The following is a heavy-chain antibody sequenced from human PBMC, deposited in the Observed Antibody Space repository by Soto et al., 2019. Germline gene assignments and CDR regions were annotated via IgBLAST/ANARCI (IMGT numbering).Heavy chain of an antibody. Sequence: SVKISCTASGFTFTSSAMQWVRQARGQRLEWIGWIVVGSGNTNYAQKFQERVTITRDMSTSTAYMELSSLRSEDTAVYYCAAVPRAAGDLLHDYWGQGTLVTVSS. CDR1: GFTFTSSA. CDR2: IVVGSGNT. J-gene: IGHJ4*02. D-gene: IGHD6-13*01. V-gene: IGHV1-58*02. CDR3: AAVPRAAGDLLHDY.